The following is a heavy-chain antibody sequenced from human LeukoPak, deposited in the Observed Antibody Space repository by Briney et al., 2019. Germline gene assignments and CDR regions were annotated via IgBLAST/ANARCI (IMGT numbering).Heavy chain of an antibody. J-gene: IGHJ4*02. D-gene: IGHD6-19*01. V-gene: IGHV3-64*01. CDR3: ARDPQVGGQAGSHFDY. CDR1: AFTFSNFA. Sequence: PGGSLRLSCSAAAFTFSNFAMHWVRRAPGKGLESVSAISPNGDKTYYVNSVKDRFTISRDNSKNTLYLQMGSLRVEDMAVYYWARDPQVGGQAGSHFDYWGQGTLVTVSS. CDR2: ISPNGDKT.